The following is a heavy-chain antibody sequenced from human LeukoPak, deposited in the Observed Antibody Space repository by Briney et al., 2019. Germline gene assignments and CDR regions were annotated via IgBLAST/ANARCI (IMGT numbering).Heavy chain of an antibody. Sequence: AGGSLRLSCAASGFTVSSNYMSWVRQAPGKGLEWVSVIYSGGSTYYADSVKGRFTISRDNSKNTLYLRMNSLRAEDTAVYYCARVYQPVGALGEENWFDPWGQGTLVTVSS. CDR2: IYSGGST. D-gene: IGHD3-10*01. CDR1: GFTVSSNY. V-gene: IGHV3-66*01. J-gene: IGHJ5*02. CDR3: ARVYQPVGALGEENWFDP.